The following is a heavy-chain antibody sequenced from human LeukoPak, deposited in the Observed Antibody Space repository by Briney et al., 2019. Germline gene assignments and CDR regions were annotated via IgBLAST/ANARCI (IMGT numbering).Heavy chain of an antibody. D-gene: IGHD5-18*01. CDR1: GGPISCYY. V-gene: IGHV4-59*01. J-gene: IGHJ4*02. CDR3: ARDRAMVNYYFDY. Sequence: SETLSLTCTVSGGPISCYYWSWIRQPPGKGLEWIGYIYYSGSTNSNTSLKSRVTISVETSKNQFSLKLSSVTAADTAVYYCARDRAMVNYYFDYWGQGTLVTVSS. CDR2: IYYSGST.